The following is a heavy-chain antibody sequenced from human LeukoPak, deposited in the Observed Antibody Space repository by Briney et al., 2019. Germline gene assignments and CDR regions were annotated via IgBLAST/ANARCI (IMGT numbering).Heavy chain of an antibody. V-gene: IGHV3-43*02. CDR1: GFSFDEYA. Sequence: GGSLRLSCAATGFSFDEYALHWVRQAPGKGLEWVSLISADGYGTYYAASVKGRFTISRDISKNSLYLQMNNLRSEDTAVYYCAKDRWLRGRRPIDYWGQGTLVTVSS. D-gene: IGHD5-12*01. CDR3: AKDRWLRGRRPIDY. CDR2: ISADGYGT. J-gene: IGHJ4*02.